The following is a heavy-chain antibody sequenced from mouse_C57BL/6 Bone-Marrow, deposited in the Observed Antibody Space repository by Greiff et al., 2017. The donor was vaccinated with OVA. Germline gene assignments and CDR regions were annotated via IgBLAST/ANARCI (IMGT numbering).Heavy chain of an antibody. V-gene: IGHV2-5*01. CDR1: GFSLTSYG. D-gene: IGHD1-1*01. CDR3: AKTTTVVAHWYFDV. J-gene: IGHJ1*03. Sequence: VQLVESGPGLVQPSQSLSITCTVSGFSLTSYGVHWVRQSPGKGLEWLGVIWRGGSTDYNAAFMSRLSITKDNSKSQVFFKMNSLQADDTAIYYGAKTTTVVAHWYFDVWGTGTTVTVSS. CDR2: IWRGGST.